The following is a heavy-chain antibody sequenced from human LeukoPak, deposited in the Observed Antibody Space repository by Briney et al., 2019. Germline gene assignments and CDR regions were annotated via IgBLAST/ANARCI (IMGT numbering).Heavy chain of an antibody. V-gene: IGHV1-24*01. CDR1: GCTLTELS. Sequence: APVKVSCKVSGCTLTELSMHWVRQAPGKGLEWMGGFDPEDGETIYAQKFQGRVTMTEDTSTDTAYMELSSLRSEDTAVYYCATLNGYDSSGYAYWGREPWSPSPQ. J-gene: IGHJ4*02. CDR2: FDPEDGET. D-gene: IGHD3-22*01. CDR3: ATLNGYDSSGYAY.